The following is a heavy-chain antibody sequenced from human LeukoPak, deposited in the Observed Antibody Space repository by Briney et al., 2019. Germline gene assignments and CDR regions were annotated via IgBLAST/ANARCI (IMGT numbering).Heavy chain of an antibody. CDR2: ISAYNGNT. CDR3: ARDHPYDYVWGSYRYLTFDY. CDR1: GYTFTSYG. Sequence: ASVKVSCKASGYTFTSYGISWVRQAPGQGLEWMGWISAYNGNTNYAQKLQGRVTMTTDTSTSTAYMELRSLRSDDTAVYYCARDHPYDYVWGSYRYLTFDYWGQGTLVTVSS. J-gene: IGHJ4*02. D-gene: IGHD3-16*02. V-gene: IGHV1-18*01.